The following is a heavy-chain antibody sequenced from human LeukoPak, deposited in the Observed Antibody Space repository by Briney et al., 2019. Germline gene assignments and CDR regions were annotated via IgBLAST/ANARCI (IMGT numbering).Heavy chain of an antibody. Sequence: GGSLRLSCAAFGFTFDDYAMHWVRQAPGKGLEWVSGISWNSGSIGYADSVKGRFTISRDNAKNSLYLLMNSLRAEDTALYYCAKADRSGSYSFDYWGQGTLVTVSS. D-gene: IGHD1-26*01. J-gene: IGHJ4*02. V-gene: IGHV3-9*01. CDR1: GFTFDDYA. CDR2: ISWNSGSI. CDR3: AKADRSGSYSFDY.